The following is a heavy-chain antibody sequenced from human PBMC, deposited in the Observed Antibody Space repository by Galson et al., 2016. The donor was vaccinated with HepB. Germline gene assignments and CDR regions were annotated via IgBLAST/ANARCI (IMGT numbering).Heavy chain of an antibody. CDR1: GFTFSIYG. CDR2: ISYSGGNK. CDR3: AKTIAVAATYGLDV. J-gene: IGHJ6*02. V-gene: IGHV3-30*18. D-gene: IGHD6-19*01. Sequence: SLRLSCAASGFTFSIYGIYWVRQAPGKGLEWVAIISYSGGNKYYADSVKGRFTISRDNSKNTLYLQMNSLRAEDTAVYYCAKTIAVAATYGLDVWGQGTTVTVSS.